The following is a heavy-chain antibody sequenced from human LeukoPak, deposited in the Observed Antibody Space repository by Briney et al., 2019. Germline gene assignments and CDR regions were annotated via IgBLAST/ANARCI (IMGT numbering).Heavy chain of an antibody. CDR2: ISGSDHST. CDR1: GFTFSIYA. CDR3: ARVLRYCSGGNCYSGGLGYMDV. D-gene: IGHD2-15*01. J-gene: IGHJ6*03. Sequence: GGSLRLSCAASGFTFSIYAMSWVRQAPGKGLEWVSAISGSDHSTYYADSVKGRFTISRDNAKNSLFLQMNSLRAEDTAVYYCARVLRYCSGGNCYSGGLGYMDVWGKGTTVTISS. V-gene: IGHV3-23*01.